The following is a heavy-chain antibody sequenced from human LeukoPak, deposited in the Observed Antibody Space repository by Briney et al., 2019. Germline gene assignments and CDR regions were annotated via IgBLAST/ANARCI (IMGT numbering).Heavy chain of an antibody. CDR2: IRYDGSNK. J-gene: IGHJ6*03. V-gene: IGHV3-30*02. D-gene: IGHD3-10*01. CDR3: AKDRGDYYYSYDMDV. Sequence: SCKASGFTFTSYGIHWVRQAPGKGLEWVAFIRYDGSNKYYADSVKGRFTISRDNSKNMLYLQMNSLRAEDTAVYYCAKDRGDYYYSYDMDVWGKGTTVTVSS. CDR1: GFTFTSYG.